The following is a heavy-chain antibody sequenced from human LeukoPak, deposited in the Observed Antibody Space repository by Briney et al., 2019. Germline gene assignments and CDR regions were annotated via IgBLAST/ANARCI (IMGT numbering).Heavy chain of an antibody. CDR1: GGSFSGYY. CDR3: ARHSPYDYVWGSYRYTPYYFDY. D-gene: IGHD3-16*02. Sequence: SETLSLTCAVYGGSFSGYYWSWIRQPPGKGLEWIGEINHSGSTNYNPSLKSRVTISVDTSKNQFSLKLSSVTAADTAVYYCARHSPYDYVWGSYRYTPYYFDYWGQGTLVTVSS. CDR2: INHSGST. J-gene: IGHJ4*02. V-gene: IGHV4-34*01.